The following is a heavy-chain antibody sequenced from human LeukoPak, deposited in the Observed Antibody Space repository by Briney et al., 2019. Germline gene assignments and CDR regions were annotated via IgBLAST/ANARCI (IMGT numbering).Heavy chain of an antibody. J-gene: IGHJ3*01. V-gene: IGHV5-51*01. CDR1: GYSFTSYY. CDR2: IYPGDSGP. CDR3: GMSGDRVPLQDDVFDV. D-gene: IGHD1-26*01. Sequence: GESLKISCKVSGYSFTSYYIGWVRQMPGKGLEWMGIIYPGDSGPTYSPSFQGQVTISVDKSINTAYLQWSSLQASDTAMYYCGMSGDRVPLQDDVFDVWDQGTMVTVST.